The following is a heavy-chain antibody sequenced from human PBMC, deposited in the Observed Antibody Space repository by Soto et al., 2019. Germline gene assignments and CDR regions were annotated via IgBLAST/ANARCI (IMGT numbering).Heavy chain of an antibody. CDR2: ISSSSTI. CDR3: ARITFFDY. J-gene: IGHJ4*02. D-gene: IGHD1-20*01. V-gene: IGHV3-48*02. CDR1: GFTFSSYS. Sequence: SLRLSCAASGFTFSSYSMNWVRQAPGKGLEWVSYISSSSTIYYADSVKGRFTISRDNAKNSLYLQMNSLRDEDTAVYYCARITFFDYWGQGTLVTVSS.